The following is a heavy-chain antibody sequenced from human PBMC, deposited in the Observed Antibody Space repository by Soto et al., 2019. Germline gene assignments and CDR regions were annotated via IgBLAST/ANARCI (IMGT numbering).Heavy chain of an antibody. Sequence: VSLRLSCAASGVTFDSYSMNWIRQAPGKGLEWVSSISGGSDYIYYADSVRGRFTISRDNSQKSLYLQMNSLRDEDTAIYYCVRDGNKFFNWLDPWGQGTLVTVSP. D-gene: IGHD3-3*01. CDR1: GVTFDSYS. CDR3: VRDGNKFFNWLDP. CDR2: ISGGSDYI. V-gene: IGHV3-21*01. J-gene: IGHJ5*02.